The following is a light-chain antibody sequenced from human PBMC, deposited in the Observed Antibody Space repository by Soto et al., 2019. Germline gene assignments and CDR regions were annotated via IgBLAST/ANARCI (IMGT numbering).Light chain of an antibody. Sequence: QSALTQPASVSGSPGQSITISCTGTISDFVIYNYVSWYQQHPGKAPKLMLYGVSNRPSGVSNRFSGSKSGNTASLTISGLQAEDEADYYCSSHTTSSALQVFGTGTKRTGL. CDR1: ISDFVIYNY. CDR2: GVS. V-gene: IGLV2-14*01. CDR3: SSHTTSSALQV. J-gene: IGLJ1*01.